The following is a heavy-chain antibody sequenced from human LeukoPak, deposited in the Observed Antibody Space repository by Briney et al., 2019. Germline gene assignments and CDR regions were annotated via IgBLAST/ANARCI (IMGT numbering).Heavy chain of an antibody. J-gene: IGHJ4*02. D-gene: IGHD6-13*01. CDR2: INHSGST. V-gene: IGHV4-34*01. Sequence: SETLSLTCAVYGGSFSGYYWSWIRQPPGKGLEWIGEINHSGSTNYNPSLKSRVTISVDTSKNQFSLKLSSVTAADTAVYYCARGDSSSWYLPFDYWGQGTLVTVSS. CDR3: ARGDSSSWYLPFDY. CDR1: GGSFSGYY.